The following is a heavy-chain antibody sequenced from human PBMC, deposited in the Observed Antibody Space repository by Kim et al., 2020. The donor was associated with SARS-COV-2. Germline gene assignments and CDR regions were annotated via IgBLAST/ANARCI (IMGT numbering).Heavy chain of an antibody. CDR2: ISTYNGNT. Sequence: ASVKVSCKASGYTFTNYGISWVRQAPGQGLEWMGWISTYNGNTKSAQNLQGRVTMTTDTSTSTAYMELRSLTSDDTAFYYCATVDSQGAYFDYWGQGTLVTVSS. V-gene: IGHV1-18*01. D-gene: IGHD3-16*01. CDR1: GYTFTNYG. CDR3: ATVDSQGAYFDY. J-gene: IGHJ4*02.